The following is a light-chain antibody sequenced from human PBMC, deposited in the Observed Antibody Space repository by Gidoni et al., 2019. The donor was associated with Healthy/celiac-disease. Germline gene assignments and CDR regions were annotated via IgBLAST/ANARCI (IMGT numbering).Light chain of an antibody. V-gene: IGKV1-39*01. CDR2: AAS. J-gene: IGKJ2*01. CDR3: QQSYNTPYT. Sequence: DIKKTPSPSSLSASVGDRVTITCRASQSISSYLNWYQQKPGKAPKLLIYAASSLQSGVPSRFSGSGSGTDFTFTISSLQPEDFATYYCQQSYNTPYTFGEGTKLEIK. CDR1: QSISSY.